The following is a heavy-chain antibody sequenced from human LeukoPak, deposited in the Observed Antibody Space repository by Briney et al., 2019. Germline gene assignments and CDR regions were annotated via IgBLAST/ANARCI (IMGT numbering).Heavy chain of an antibody. V-gene: IGHV4-39*07. D-gene: IGHD2-15*01. Sequence: SETLSLTCTVSGGSISSSSYYWGWIRQPPGKGLEWIGSIYYSGSTYYNPSLKSRVTISVDTSKNQFSLKLSSVTAADTAVYYCARQIVVVVAPHSDPWGKGPLVTASS. J-gene: IGHJ5*02. CDR3: ARQIVVVVAPHSDP. CDR2: IYYSGST. CDR1: GGSISSSSYY.